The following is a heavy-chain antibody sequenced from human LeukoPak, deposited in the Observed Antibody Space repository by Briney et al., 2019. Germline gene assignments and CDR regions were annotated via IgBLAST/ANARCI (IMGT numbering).Heavy chain of an antibody. D-gene: IGHD3-22*01. CDR2: MNPNSGNT. Sequence: ASVKVSCKASGYTFTGYYMHWVRQAPGQGLEWMGWMNPNSGNTGYAQKFQGRVTITRSTSISTAYMELSSLRSEDTAVYYCARGLSRTMIAYYYYMDVWGKGTTVTISS. V-gene: IGHV1-8*03. CDR3: ARGLSRTMIAYYYYMDV. CDR1: GYTFTGYY. J-gene: IGHJ6*03.